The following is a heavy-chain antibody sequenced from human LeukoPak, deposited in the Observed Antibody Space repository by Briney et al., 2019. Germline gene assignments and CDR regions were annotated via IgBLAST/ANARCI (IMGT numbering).Heavy chain of an antibody. CDR3: ARNGDYGFFDY. Sequence: PSETLSLTCTVSGGSISSYYWSWIRQPAGKGLEWIGRIYSSGSTNYNPSLKSRVTMSVDTSKNQFSLKLNSMTAADTAVYYCARNGDYGFFDYWGQGTLVTVSS. CDR1: GGSISSYY. D-gene: IGHD4-17*01. V-gene: IGHV4-4*07. CDR2: IYSSGST. J-gene: IGHJ4*02.